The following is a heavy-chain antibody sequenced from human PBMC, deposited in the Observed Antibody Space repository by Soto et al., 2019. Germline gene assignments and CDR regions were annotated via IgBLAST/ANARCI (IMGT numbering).Heavy chain of an antibody. CDR2: IIPIFGTA. Sequence: QVQLVQSGAEVKKPGSSVKVSCKASGGTFSSYAISWVRQAPGQGLEWMGGIIPIFGTANYAQQFQGRVTITADQSTSTAYMELRSLRSEDTAVYYCARDLSGDYGDYGADYYYYGMDVWGQGTTVTVSS. D-gene: IGHD4-17*01. CDR1: GGTFSSYA. J-gene: IGHJ6*02. CDR3: ARDLSGDYGDYGADYYYYGMDV. V-gene: IGHV1-69*01.